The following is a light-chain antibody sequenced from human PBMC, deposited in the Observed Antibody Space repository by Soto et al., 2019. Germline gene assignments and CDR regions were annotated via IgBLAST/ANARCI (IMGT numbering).Light chain of an antibody. Sequence: DIVLTQSPGTLSLSPGERATLSCRASESVSSTSLAWYQQKPGQAPRLLMYGVSSRATGIPDRFSGSGSGTVFTLIIIRLVPEDFAVYFCQQYDNSVWTFGQGTKVDIK. CDR3: QQYDNSVWT. J-gene: IGKJ1*01. CDR2: GVS. CDR1: ESVSSTS. V-gene: IGKV3-20*01.